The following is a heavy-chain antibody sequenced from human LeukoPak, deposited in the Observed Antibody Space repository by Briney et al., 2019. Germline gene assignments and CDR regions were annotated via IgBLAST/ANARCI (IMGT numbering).Heavy chain of an antibody. J-gene: IGHJ4*02. Sequence: GGSLRLSCAASGFTFSTYAMSWVRQAPGKGPEWVSGISGSGGSAYYADSVKGRFTISRDNSNNTMYLQMNSLRAEDTAVYYCAKGVVGAVADYFDYWGQGTLVTVSS. V-gene: IGHV3-23*01. CDR3: AKGVVGAVADYFDY. CDR2: ISGSGGSA. D-gene: IGHD6-19*01. CDR1: GFTFSTYA.